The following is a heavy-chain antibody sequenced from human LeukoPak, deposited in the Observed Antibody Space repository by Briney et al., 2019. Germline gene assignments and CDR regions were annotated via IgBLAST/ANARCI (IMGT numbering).Heavy chain of an antibody. J-gene: IGHJ3*02. CDR1: GYTFTSYG. Sequence: SVKVSCKASGYTFTSYGISWLRQAPGQGLEWMGWISAYNGNTNYAQKLQGRVTMTTDTSTSTAYMELRSLRSDDTAVYYCARDIPFDCSSTSCYNPGAFDIWGQGTMVTVSS. V-gene: IGHV1-18*01. D-gene: IGHD2-2*02. CDR3: ARDIPFDCSSTSCYNPGAFDI. CDR2: ISAYNGNT.